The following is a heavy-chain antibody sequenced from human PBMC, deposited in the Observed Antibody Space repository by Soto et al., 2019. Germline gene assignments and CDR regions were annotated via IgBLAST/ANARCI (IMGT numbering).Heavy chain of an antibody. Sequence: EVQLVESGGGLVKPGGSLRLSCAASGFTFSSYSMNWVRQAPGKGLEWVSSISSSSSYIYYADSVKGRFTISRDNAKNSLYLQMNSLRAEDTAVYYCARGWSRYSSSWLDYWGQGTLVTVSS. CDR1: GFTFSSYS. CDR3: ARGWSRYSSSWLDY. J-gene: IGHJ4*02. D-gene: IGHD6-13*01. V-gene: IGHV3-21*01. CDR2: ISSSSSYI.